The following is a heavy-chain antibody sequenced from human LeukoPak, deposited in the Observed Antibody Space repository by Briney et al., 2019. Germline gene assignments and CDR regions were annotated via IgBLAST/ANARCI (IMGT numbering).Heavy chain of an antibody. Sequence: GGSLRLSCAASGFTVSSNYMSWVRQAPGQGLEWVSVIYSGGSTYYADSVKGRFTISRDNSKNTLYLQMNSLRAEDTAVYYCARGGGYYDSSGYFDYWGQGTLVTVSS. CDR3: ARGGGYYDSSGYFDY. D-gene: IGHD3-22*01. CDR2: IYSGGST. V-gene: IGHV3-53*01. J-gene: IGHJ4*02. CDR1: GFTVSSNY.